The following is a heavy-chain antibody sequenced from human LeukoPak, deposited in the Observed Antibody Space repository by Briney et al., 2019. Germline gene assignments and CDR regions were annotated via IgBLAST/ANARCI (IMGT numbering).Heavy chain of an antibody. Sequence: QTGGSLRLSCAASGFTFSNYALHWVRQAPGEGLEWVAVISYDGSNKYYADSVKGRFSISRDNSKNTVYLQMNSLRAEDTAVYYCARGYYYDSSGYLGAFDIWGQGTMVTVSS. CDR1: GFTFSNYA. D-gene: IGHD3-22*01. J-gene: IGHJ3*02. CDR3: ARGYYYDSSGYLGAFDI. V-gene: IGHV3-30-3*01. CDR2: ISYDGSNK.